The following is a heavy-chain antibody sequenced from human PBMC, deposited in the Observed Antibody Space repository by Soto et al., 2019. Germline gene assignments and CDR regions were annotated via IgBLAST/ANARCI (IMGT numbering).Heavy chain of an antibody. CDR3: ARDYRGEFDY. Sequence: GGSLRLSCAASGFTFSTYEMNSVRQAPGKGLEWVSYISSSASTIYYADSVRGRFTISRDNAKNSLHLQMNSLRVEDTAVYYCARDYRGEFDYWGQGTLVTVSS. D-gene: IGHD2-21*01. V-gene: IGHV3-48*03. CDR1: GFTFSTYE. CDR2: ISSSASTI. J-gene: IGHJ4*02.